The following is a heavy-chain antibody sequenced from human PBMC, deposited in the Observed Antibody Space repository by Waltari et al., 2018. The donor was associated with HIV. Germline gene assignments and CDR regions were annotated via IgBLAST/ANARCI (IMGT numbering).Heavy chain of an antibody. J-gene: IGHJ4*02. CDR2: ISYDGSNK. V-gene: IGHV3-30-3*01. D-gene: IGHD2-2*01. CDR3: ARDPQYCSSTSCSYYFDY. CDR1: GFTFCSVA. Sequence: QVQLVESGGGVVQPGRSLRLPCAASGFTFCSVAMHWVRQAPGKGLEWVAVISYDGSNKYYADSVKGRFTISRDNSKNTLYLQMNSLRAEDTAVYYCARDPQYCSSTSCSYYFDYWGQGTLVTVSS.